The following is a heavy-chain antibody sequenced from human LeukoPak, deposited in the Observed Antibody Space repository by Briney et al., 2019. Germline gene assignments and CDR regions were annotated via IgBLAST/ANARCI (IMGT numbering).Heavy chain of an antibody. CDR2: ISWNSGYI. D-gene: IGHD5-24*01. J-gene: IGHJ4*02. CDR3: ARGTATGGRLDY. V-gene: IGHV3-9*03. CDR1: GFTFDDYA. Sequence: GGSLRLSCAASGFTFDDYAMHWVRLVPGKGLEWVSGISWNSGYIGYTDSVRGRFTLSRDNAKNSLYLQMNSLRPEDMALYYCARGTATGGRLDYWGQGTLVTVSS.